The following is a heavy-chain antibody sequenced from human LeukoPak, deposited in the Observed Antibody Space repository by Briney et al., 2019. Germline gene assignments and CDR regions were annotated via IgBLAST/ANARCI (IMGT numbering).Heavy chain of an antibody. CDR1: AFTASSYA. CDR3: AIDLITMVRGIAGMDV. D-gene: IGHD3-10*01. Sequence: GGSLRLSCAASAFTASSYAINSVRQAPGEGLEAEAVISYDGSNKYYADSVKGRFTIYRDNSKNTLYLQMNSLRAEDTAVYYCAIDLITMVRGIAGMDVWGQGTTVTVSS. V-gene: IGHV3-30*04. J-gene: IGHJ6*02. CDR2: ISYDGSNK.